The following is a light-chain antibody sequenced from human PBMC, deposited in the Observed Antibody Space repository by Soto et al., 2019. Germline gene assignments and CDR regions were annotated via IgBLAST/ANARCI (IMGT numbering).Light chain of an antibody. CDR3: QSYDNSLSGSWV. J-gene: IGLJ3*02. Sequence: QSALTQPASVSGSPGQSITISCTGTSSDVGNYNLVSWYQQYPGKAPKLMIYEGGKRPSGVSNRFSGSKSGNTASLAINGLQAEDEAHYYCQSYDNSLSGSWVFGGGTKLTVL. CDR2: EGG. CDR1: SSDVGNYNL. V-gene: IGLV2-14*02.